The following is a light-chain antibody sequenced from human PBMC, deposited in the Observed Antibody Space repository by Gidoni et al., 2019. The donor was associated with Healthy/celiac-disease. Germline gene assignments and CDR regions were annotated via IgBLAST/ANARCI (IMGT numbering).Light chain of an antibody. CDR3: QQSYSTPQA. Sequence: DIQMTQSPSSLSASVGDRVTITCRASQSISSYLNWYQQKPGKAPKLLIYAASSLQSGVPSRFSGSGFGTDFTLTISSLQPEDFATYSCQQSYSTPQAFGQGTKLEIK. CDR1: QSISSY. J-gene: IGKJ2*01. CDR2: AAS. V-gene: IGKV1-39*01.